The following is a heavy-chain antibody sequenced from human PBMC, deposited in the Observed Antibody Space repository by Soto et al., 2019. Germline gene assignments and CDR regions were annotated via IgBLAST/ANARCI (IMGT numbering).Heavy chain of an antibody. J-gene: IGHJ6*02. Sequence: QLQLEESGGGVVQPGRSLRLSCAASASTFSNYIMHWVRQAPGKGLEWVAFISYDGSNTNYADFVEGRFTISRDNPKNMLYLQLSGLRPDDTAVYYCAGGDNYYALGVWGQGTTVTVSS. CDR2: ISYDGSNT. V-gene: IGHV3-30*04. CDR1: ASTFSNYI. D-gene: IGHD2-15*01. CDR3: AGGDNYYALGV.